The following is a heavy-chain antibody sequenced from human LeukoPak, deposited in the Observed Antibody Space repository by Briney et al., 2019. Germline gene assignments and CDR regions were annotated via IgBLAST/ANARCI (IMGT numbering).Heavy chain of an antibody. CDR1: GFTFSSYA. CDR2: ISGSGGST. D-gene: IGHD3-9*01. CDR3: TRDLMDYDVSTGLHHYYMDV. J-gene: IGHJ6*02. V-gene: IGHV3-23*01. Sequence: GGSLRLSCAASGFTFSSYAMSWVRQAPGKGLEWVSAISGSGGSTYYADSVKGRFTISRDNSKNTLYLQMNRLRAEDTAVYYCTRDLMDYDVSTGLHHYYMDVWGQGTTVTVSS.